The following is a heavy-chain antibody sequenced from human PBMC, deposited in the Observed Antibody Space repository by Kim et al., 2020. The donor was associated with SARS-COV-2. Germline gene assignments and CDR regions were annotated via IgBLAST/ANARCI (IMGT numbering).Heavy chain of an antibody. D-gene: IGHD1-1*01. CDR3: SKDRNGGHSRNYGIDV. CDR1: GFAFRGYA. Sequence: GGSLRLSCEASGFAFRGYAMSWVRQAPGKGLEWVSAISGSGDKTYDAESVTGRFTISSDNSKNMLFLQMNSLRAEDTDMYFCSKDRNGGHSRNYGIDVWG. CDR2: ISGSGDKT. J-gene: IGHJ6*01. V-gene: IGHV3-23*01.